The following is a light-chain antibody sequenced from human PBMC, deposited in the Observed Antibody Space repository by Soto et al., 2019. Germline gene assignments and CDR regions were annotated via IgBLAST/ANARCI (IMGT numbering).Light chain of an antibody. Sequence: AIQRNQSPSSLSASVGDRVTITCRASQAIGTDLGWYHQKPGKAPNLLIYAASSLQTGVPSRFRVSVSGTDGTITISSLKTEDGSTYDCLQAYNYTRTFCQGTKV. V-gene: IGKV1-6*01. CDR1: QAIGTD. CDR3: LQAYNYTRT. J-gene: IGKJ1*01. CDR2: AAS.